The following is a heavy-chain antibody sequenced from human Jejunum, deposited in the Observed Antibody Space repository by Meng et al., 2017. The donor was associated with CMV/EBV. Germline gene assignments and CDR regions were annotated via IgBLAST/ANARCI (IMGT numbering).Heavy chain of an antibody. Sequence: GFPVINTYMSWVRQAPGKGLEWVSVTYTGGTTYYADSVKGRFTVSRDSLDNTLSLQMNSLRAEDTAFYYCARHLYSFGVVTAIDYWGQGTLVTVSS. CDR1: GFPVINTY. J-gene: IGHJ4*02. CDR2: TYTGGTT. V-gene: IGHV3-53*01. D-gene: IGHD3-3*01. CDR3: ARHLYSFGVVTAIDY.